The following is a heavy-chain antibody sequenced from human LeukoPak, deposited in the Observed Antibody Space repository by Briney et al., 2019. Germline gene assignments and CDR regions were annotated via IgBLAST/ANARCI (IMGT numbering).Heavy chain of an antibody. V-gene: IGHV1-46*01. J-gene: IGHJ4*02. Sequence: ASVKVSCKASGHTFTSYYMHWVRQAPGQGLEWMGIINPSGGSTSYAQKFQGRVTMTRDTSTSTVYMELSSLRSEDTAVYYCASYYGSGSYYSYWGQGTLVTVSS. CDR2: INPSGGST. CDR1: GHTFTSYY. D-gene: IGHD3-10*01. CDR3: ASYYGSGSYYSY.